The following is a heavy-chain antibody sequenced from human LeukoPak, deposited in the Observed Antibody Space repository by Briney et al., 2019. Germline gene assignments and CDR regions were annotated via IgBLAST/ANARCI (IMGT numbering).Heavy chain of an antibody. D-gene: IGHD2-15*01. CDR3: ARSPAVDAADTLDY. V-gene: IGHV1-18*01. Sequence: GASVKVSCKPSGYTFSNFGVTWVRQAPGQGLEWLGWISPYNGNTKYTHKLQGRLTLATDTSTSTAYMDLRSLISDDTAVYYCARSPAVDAADTLDYWGQGTLVTVSS. CDR1: GYTFSNFG. CDR2: ISPYNGNT. J-gene: IGHJ4*02.